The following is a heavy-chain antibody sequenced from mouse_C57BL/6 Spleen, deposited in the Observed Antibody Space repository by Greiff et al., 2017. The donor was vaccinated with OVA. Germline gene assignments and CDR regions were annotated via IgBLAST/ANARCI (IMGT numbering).Heavy chain of an antibody. CDR3: ARHYGNYDYAMDY. V-gene: IGHV1-55*01. CDR1: GYTFTSYW. D-gene: IGHD2-1*01. J-gene: IGHJ4*01. CDR2: IYPGGSST. Sequence: QVQLQQSGAELVKPGASVKLSCKASGYTFTSYWITWVKQRPGQGLEWIGEIYPGGSSTNYNEKFKSKATLTVDTSSSTAYMQLSSLTSEDSAVYYCARHYGNYDYAMDYWGQGTSVTVSS.